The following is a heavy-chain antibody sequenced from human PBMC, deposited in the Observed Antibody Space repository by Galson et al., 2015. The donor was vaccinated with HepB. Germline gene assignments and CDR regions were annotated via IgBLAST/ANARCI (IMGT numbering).Heavy chain of an antibody. D-gene: IGHD6-13*01. Sequence: SLRLSCAASGFTFDDYAMHWVRQGPGKGLEWVSGISWNGGRIRYADSVKGRFTISRDNAKNSLYLQMNSLRAEETAFYYCAKDIAERDAFDMWGQGTEVTVSS. CDR2: ISWNGGRI. J-gene: IGHJ3*02. CDR1: GFTFDDYA. V-gene: IGHV3-9*01. CDR3: AKDIAERDAFDM.